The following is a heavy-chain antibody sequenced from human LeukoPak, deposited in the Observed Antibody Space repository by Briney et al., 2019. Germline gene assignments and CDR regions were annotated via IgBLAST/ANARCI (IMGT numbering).Heavy chain of an antibody. V-gene: IGHV3-30*02. J-gene: IGHJ4*02. CDR1: GFTFSSYG. CDR2: IRYDGSNK. Sequence: GGSLRLSCAASGFTFSSYGMHWVRQAPGKGLEWVAFIRYDGSNKYYADSVKGRFTISRDNSKNTLYLQMNSLRAEDTAVYYCAKGSRYCSSTSCYTDPFDYWGQGTLVTVSS. D-gene: IGHD2-2*02. CDR3: AKGSRYCSSTSCYTDPFDY.